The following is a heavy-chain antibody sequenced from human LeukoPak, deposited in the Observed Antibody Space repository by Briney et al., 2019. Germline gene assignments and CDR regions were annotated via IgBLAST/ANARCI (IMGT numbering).Heavy chain of an antibody. CDR1: GFTFRFYA. V-gene: IGHV3-23*01. J-gene: IGHJ4*02. D-gene: IGHD6-13*01. Sequence: GVSLRLSCAAAGFTFRFYAMSWVRQSPGKGLEWVSAISGSGGSTYFADSVKGRFTISRDNSKNTLYLQMNSLRAEDTAVYYCAKDSSTSWCSGEVYYFHYWVQGTLVTVSS. CDR2: ISGSGGST. CDR3: AKDSSTSWCSGEVYYFHY.